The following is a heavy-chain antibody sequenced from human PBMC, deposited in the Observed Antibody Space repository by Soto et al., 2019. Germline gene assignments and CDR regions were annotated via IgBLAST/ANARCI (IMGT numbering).Heavy chain of an antibody. CDR1: GFTFSSDA. CDR2: ISGSGDST. Sequence: GGSLRLSCAGSGFTFSSDAMSWVRQAPGKGLEWVSVISGSGDSTYFADSVKGRFTISRDNSKNTLYLQMNSLRAEDTAVYYCARDQVPTYCGGGSCYSGHNTFDYWGQGTLVTVSS. V-gene: IGHV3-23*01. J-gene: IGHJ4*02. CDR3: ARDQVPTYCGGGSCYSGHNTFDY. D-gene: IGHD2-15*01.